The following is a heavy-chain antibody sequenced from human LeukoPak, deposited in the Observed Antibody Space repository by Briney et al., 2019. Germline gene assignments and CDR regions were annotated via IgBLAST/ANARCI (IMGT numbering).Heavy chain of an antibody. CDR3: AKNSVGATDY. CDR2: IRYDGSDK. J-gene: IGHJ4*02. CDR1: GFTFSTYG. Sequence: PGGSLRLSCAASGFTFSTYGMHWVRQAPGEGLEWVAFIRYDGSDKYYADSVKGRFTISRDNSKNTLYLQMNSLRAEDTAMYYCAKNSVGATDYWGQGTLVTVSS. D-gene: IGHD1-26*01. V-gene: IGHV3-30*02.